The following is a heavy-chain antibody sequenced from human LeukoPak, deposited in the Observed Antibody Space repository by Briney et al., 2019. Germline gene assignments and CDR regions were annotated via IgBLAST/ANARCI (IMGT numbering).Heavy chain of an antibody. CDR3: ARESYDYVWGSYRPGEY. CDR1: GFTFRSYA. D-gene: IGHD3-16*02. Sequence: GGSLRLSCAASGFTFRSYAMSSVREAPRERLEWVSAISGSGGTTYYTDPVKGRFTISRDNSKNTLYLQMNSLRAEDTAVYYCARESYDYVWGSYRPGEYWGQGTLVTVSS. J-gene: IGHJ4*02. CDR2: ISGSGGTT. V-gene: IGHV3-23*01.